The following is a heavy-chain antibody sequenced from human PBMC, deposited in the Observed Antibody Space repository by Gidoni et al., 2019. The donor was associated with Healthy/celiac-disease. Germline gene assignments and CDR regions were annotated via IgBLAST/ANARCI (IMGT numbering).Heavy chain of an antibody. V-gene: IGHV3-33*01. Sequence: QVQLVESGGGVVQPGRSLRLSCAASGFTFSSYGMHWVRQAPGKGLEWVAVIWYDGSNKYYADSVKGRFTISRDNSKNTLYLQMNSLRAEDTAVYYCARDSDDYRYDSSGYYDYWGQGTLVTVSS. J-gene: IGHJ4*02. CDR2: IWYDGSNK. CDR3: ARDSDDYRYDSSGYYDY. D-gene: IGHD3-22*01. CDR1: GFTFSSYG.